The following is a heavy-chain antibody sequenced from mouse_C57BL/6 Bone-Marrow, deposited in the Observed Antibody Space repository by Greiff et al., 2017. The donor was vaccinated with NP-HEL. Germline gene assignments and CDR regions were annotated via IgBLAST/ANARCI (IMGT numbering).Heavy chain of an antibody. CDR3: TTGGSPYYFDY. V-gene: IGHV14-4*01. CDR2: IDPENGDT. J-gene: IGHJ2*01. D-gene: IGHD1-1*02. CDR1: GFNIKDDY. Sequence: VQLQQSGAELVRPGASVKLSCTASGFNIKDDYMHWVKQRPEQGLAWIGWIDPENGDTEYASKFQGKATITVDTSSNTAYRPLSSLTSEDTAVYYCTTGGSPYYFDYGGQGTTLTVSS.